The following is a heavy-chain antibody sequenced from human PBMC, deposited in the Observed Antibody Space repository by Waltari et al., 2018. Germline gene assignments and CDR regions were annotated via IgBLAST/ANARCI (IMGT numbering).Heavy chain of an antibody. V-gene: IGHV3-30*18. CDR3: VKGQGRAAAANWFDS. CDR1: GFSFSSYG. Sequence: QVQLLDSGGGVFQPGRSLRLPCAASGFSFSSYGMAWVGQAAGKGLEWVAVIPNDGKYNDYSDSVKGRCTIPRDKCKNTLSLQMNSLRDEDTCVYYIVKGQGRAAAANWFDSWGQGTLVTVFS. CDR2: IPNDGKYN. D-gene: IGHD6-13*01. J-gene: IGHJ5*01.